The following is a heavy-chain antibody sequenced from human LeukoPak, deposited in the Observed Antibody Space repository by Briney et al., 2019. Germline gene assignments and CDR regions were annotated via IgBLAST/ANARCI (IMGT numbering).Heavy chain of an antibody. J-gene: IGHJ4*02. V-gene: IGHV4-39*07. CDR1: GGSISSSSYY. CDR3: AADYSGNYHVEFDY. Sequence: SETLSLTCTVSGGSISSSSYYWGWIRQPPGKGLEWIGSIYYSGSTYYNPSLKSRVTISVDTSKNQFSLKLSSVTAADTAVYYCAADYSGNYHVEFDYWGQGTLVTVSS. CDR2: IYYSGST. D-gene: IGHD1-26*01.